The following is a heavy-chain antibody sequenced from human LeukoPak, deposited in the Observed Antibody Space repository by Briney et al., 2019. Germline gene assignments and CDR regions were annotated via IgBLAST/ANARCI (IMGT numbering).Heavy chain of an antibody. CDR3: AKDLAYYFDY. V-gene: IGHV3-30*18. D-gene: IGHD3-3*02. CDR1: GFTFSRYG. CDR2: ISYDGSEK. J-gene: IGHJ4*02. Sequence: PGGSLRLSCAASGFTFSRYGMHWVRQAPGKGLEWVTFISYDGSEKYYADSVKGRFTISRDNSKNTLYLQMNSLRAEDAAVYYCAKDLAYYFDYWGLGNLVTVSS.